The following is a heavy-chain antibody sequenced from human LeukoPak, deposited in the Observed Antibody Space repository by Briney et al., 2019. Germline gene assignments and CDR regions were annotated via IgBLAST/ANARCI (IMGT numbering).Heavy chain of an antibody. CDR3: ARDLSSGWTPFDY. CDR2: IYYSGST. Sequence: SETLSLTCTVSGGSISSYYWSWIRQPPGKGLEWIGYIYYSGSTNYNPSLKSRVTISVDTSKNQFSLKLSSVTAADTAVYYCARDLSSGWTPFDYWGQGTLVTVSS. J-gene: IGHJ4*02. CDR1: GGSISSYY. V-gene: IGHV4-59*12. D-gene: IGHD6-19*01.